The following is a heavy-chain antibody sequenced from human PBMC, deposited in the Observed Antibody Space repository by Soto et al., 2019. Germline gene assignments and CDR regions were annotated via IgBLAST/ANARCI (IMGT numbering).Heavy chain of an antibody. D-gene: IGHD3-10*01. J-gene: IGHJ4*02. V-gene: IGHV4-39*01. CDR1: GGSISSSSYY. CDR2: IYYSGST. CDR3: ARQGNYYGSGNYFDY. Sequence: PSETLSLTCTVSGGSISSSSYYWGWIRQPPGKGLEWIGSIYYSGSTYYNPSLKSRVTISVDTSKNQFSLKLSSVTAADTAVYYCARQGNYYGSGNYFDYWGQGTLVTVSS.